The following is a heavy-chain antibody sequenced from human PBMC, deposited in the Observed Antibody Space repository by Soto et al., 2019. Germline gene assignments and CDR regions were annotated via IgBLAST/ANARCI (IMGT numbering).Heavy chain of an antibody. J-gene: IGHJ4*02. CDR1: GYTFTGHW. CDR3: TRHTGYDSSLDY. Sequence: PGESLKISCQGSGYTFTGHWLSWVRQMPGKGLEWMGRIDPSDSYTDYSPTVQGHVTMSADKSINTAYLQWSSLQASDTAVYYCTRHTGYDSSLDYWGQGTLVTVSS. D-gene: IGHD5-12*01. V-gene: IGHV5-10-1*01. CDR2: IDPSDSYT.